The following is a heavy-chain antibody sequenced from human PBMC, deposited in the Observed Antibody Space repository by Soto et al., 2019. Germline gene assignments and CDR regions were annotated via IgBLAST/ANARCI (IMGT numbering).Heavy chain of an antibody. CDR2: ISAGGDRP. CDR3: AIDCSASSAAFTTPLIPNDY. D-gene: IGHD3-22*01. J-gene: IGHJ4*02. V-gene: IGHV3-23*01. Sequence: EVQLSQSGGGLVQPGGSLRLSCAASGVTFSNYAINWVRQAPGRGLEWVSLISAGGDRPHYADSVKGRFTVSRDNPKSTVFLQMSGLTAEDTAIYHFAIDCSASSAAFTTPLIPNDYWGQGTLVTVSS. CDR1: GVTFSNYA.